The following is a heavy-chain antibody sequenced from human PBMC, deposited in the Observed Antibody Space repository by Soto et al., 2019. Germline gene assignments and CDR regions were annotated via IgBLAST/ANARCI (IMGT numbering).Heavy chain of an antibody. CDR1: GFTFQNYS. D-gene: IGHD3-10*01. J-gene: IGHJ4*02. V-gene: IGHV3-30*03. CDR2: TSYDGGKN. Sequence: QVQLVESGGGVVQPGRSLRLSCAASGFTFQNYSMHWVRQAPGKGLEWVAVTSYDGGKNFYADSVKGRFTISRDNSKNTLYLKMNSLRAGDTAIYYCARVESSGAAKYFIDYWGQGTLVTVSS. CDR3: ARVESSGAAKYFIDY.